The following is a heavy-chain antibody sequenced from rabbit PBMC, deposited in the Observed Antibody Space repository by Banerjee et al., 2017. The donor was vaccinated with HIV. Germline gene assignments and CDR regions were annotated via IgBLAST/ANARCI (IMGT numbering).Heavy chain of an antibody. CDR1: GFSFSSGYY. V-gene: IGHV1S40*01. CDR2: IYAGDSGRI. J-gene: IGHJ4*01. CDR3: ARNYGTGRYDL. Sequence: QSLEESGGDLVKPGASLTLTCTASGFSFSSGYYMCWVRQAPGKGLEWIACIYAGDSGRIYYASWAKGRFPISKTSTTTVTLQMTSLTAADTANHFCARNYGTGRYDLWGQGTLVTVS. D-gene: IGHD5-1*01.